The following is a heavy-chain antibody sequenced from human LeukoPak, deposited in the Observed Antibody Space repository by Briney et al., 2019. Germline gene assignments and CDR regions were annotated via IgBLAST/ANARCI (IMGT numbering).Heavy chain of an antibody. D-gene: IGHD3-3*02. CDR3: ARGRPVLGL. CDR1: GGSISSGGYS. V-gene: IGHV4-61*08. CDR2: IYYSGST. Sequence: SETLSLTCAVSGGSISSGGYSWSWIRQPPGKGLEWIGYIYYSGSTNYNPSLKSRVTISVDTSKNQFSLKLSSVTAADTAVYYCARGRPVLGLWGRGTLVTVSS. J-gene: IGHJ2*01.